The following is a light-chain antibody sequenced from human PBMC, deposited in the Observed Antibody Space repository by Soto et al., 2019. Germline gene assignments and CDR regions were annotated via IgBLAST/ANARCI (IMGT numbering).Light chain of an antibody. J-gene: IGLJ1*01. V-gene: IGLV2-11*01. CDR2: DVS. CDR3: CSCAGSSTYV. Sequence: QSALTQPRSVSGSPGQSVTISCTGTSSDVGGYNYVSWYQQHPGKAPKLMIYDVSKRPSGVPDRFSGSKSGNTASLTISGLQAEDEADYYCCSCAGSSTYVFGTETKLTVL. CDR1: SSDVGGYNY.